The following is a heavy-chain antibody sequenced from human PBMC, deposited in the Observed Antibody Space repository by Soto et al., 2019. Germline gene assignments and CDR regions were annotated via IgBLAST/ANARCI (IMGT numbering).Heavy chain of an antibody. CDR1: GGTFSSYA. CDR3: AADYYDSSGYYPY. CDR2: IIPIFGTA. V-gene: IGHV1-69*05. Sequence: SVKVSCKASGGTFSSYAISWVRQAPGQGLEWMGGIIPIFGTANYAQKFQERVTITRDMSTSTAYMELSSLRSEDTAVYYCAADYYDSSGYYPYWGQGTLVTVSS. J-gene: IGHJ4*02. D-gene: IGHD3-22*01.